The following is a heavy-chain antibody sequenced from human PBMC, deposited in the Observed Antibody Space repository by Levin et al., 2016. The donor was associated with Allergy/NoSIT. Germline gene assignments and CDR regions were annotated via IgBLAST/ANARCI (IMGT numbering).Heavy chain of an antibody. CDR1: GGSIRSYY. D-gene: IGHD3-22*01. Sequence: SETLSLTCTVSGGSIRSYYWSWIRQSPGKGLEWIGYIYYNGSTTYNPSLKSRVTISLDTSKKSFSLKVTSVTAADTAVYYCARWAPMIMILPQHAFDIWGRGTMVIVSA. V-gene: IGHV4-59*01. J-gene: IGHJ3*02. CDR2: IYYNGST. CDR3: ARWAPMIMILPQHAFDI.